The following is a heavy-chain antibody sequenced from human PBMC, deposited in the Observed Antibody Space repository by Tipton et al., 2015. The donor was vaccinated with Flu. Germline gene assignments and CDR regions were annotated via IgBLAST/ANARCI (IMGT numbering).Heavy chain of an antibody. Sequence: TLSLTCTVSGGSISGGSYYYNWIRQPAGKGLEWIGRISSTGKTTYNASLEARVAMQVDTSKSQFSLRLSSVTAADTAVYFCAREWELLPYDVFNVWGQGTVVTVSS. CDR3: AREWELLPYDVFNV. J-gene: IGHJ3*01. V-gene: IGHV4-61*02. CDR2: ISSTGKT. CDR1: GGSISGGSYY. D-gene: IGHD1-26*01.